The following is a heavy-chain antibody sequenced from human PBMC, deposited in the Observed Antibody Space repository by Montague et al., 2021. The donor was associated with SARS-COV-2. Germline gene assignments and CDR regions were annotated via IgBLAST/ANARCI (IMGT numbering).Heavy chain of an antibody. D-gene: IGHD3-22*01. J-gene: IGHJ4*02. CDR3: ARGTERVFTYDYVSSGYASDY. CDR2: INHSGST. Sequence: SETLSLTCAVYGGSFSGYYWSWIRQPPGKGLEWIGEINHSGSTKYNPTLKSRVTISVDTYKDQFSLKLSSGTAAATAVYYCARGTERVFTYDYVSSGYASDYWGQGTLVTVSS. V-gene: IGHV4-34*01. CDR1: GGSFSGYY.